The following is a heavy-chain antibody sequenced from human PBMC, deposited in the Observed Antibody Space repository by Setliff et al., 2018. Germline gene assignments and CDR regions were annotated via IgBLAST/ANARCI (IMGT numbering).Heavy chain of an antibody. CDR2: MNPNSGNT. D-gene: IGHD2-15*01. Sequence: ASVKVSCKASGYTFTSYDINWVRQATGQGLEWMGWMNPNSGNTGYAQKFQGRVTMTRNTSISTAYMELSSLRSEDTAVYYCARGWAGYCSGYYGGYFDYWGQGTLVTVSS. CDR1: GYTFTSYD. V-gene: IGHV1-8*01. J-gene: IGHJ4*02. CDR3: ARGWAGYCSGYYGGYFDY.